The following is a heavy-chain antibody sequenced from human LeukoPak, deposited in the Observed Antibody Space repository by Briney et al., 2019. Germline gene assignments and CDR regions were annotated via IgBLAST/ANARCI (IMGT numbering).Heavy chain of an antibody. V-gene: IGHV3-66*02. CDR1: GFTVSSNY. CDR2: IYSGGST. J-gene: IGHJ3*02. CDR3: ARDAGGYYDGSGYYAHDAFDI. D-gene: IGHD3-22*01. Sequence: PGGSLRLSCAASGFTVSSNYMSWVRQAPGKGLEWVSVIYSGGSTYYADSVKGRFTISRDNSKNTLYLQMNSLRAEDTAVYYCARDAGGYYDGSGYYAHDAFDIWGQGTMVTVSS.